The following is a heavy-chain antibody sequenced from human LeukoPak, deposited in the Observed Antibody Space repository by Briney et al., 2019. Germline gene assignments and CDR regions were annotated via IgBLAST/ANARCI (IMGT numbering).Heavy chain of an antibody. Sequence: GGSLRLSCAAPGFTFSSYWMSWVRQAPGKGLEWVANIKQDGSEKYYVDSVKGRFTISRDNAKNTLYLQMNSLRAEDTAVYYCAREITIFGVVPLGFDYWGQGTLVTVSS. CDR2: IKQDGSEK. D-gene: IGHD3-3*01. J-gene: IGHJ4*02. V-gene: IGHV3-7*01. CDR1: GFTFSSYW. CDR3: AREITIFGVVPLGFDY.